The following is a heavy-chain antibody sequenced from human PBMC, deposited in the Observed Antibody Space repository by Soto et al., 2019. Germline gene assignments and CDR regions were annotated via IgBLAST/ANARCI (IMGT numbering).Heavy chain of an antibody. CDR2: IWYDGSNK. CDR3: ARDGLSGRVDY. J-gene: IGHJ4*02. V-gene: IGHV3-33*01. Sequence: GGSLRLSCAASGFTFSSYGMHWVRQAPGKGLEWVAVIWYDGSNKYYADSVKGRFTISRDNSKNTLYLQMNSLRAEDTAVYYCARDGLSGRVDYWGQGTLVTVSS. CDR1: GFTFSSYG. D-gene: IGHD3-10*01.